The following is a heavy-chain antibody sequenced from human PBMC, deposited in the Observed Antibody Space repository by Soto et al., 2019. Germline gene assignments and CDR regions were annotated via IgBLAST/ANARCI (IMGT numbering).Heavy chain of an antibody. V-gene: IGHV1-3*01. J-gene: IGHJ4*02. CDR2: INGGIGNT. CDR1: GYDFNSYS. CDR3: ARSSGTIDGLHF. Sequence: QVRLEQSRAEVKEPGASVKISCKASGYDFNSYSIHWLRQAPGQRPEYMGRINGGIGNTKFSQKFQDRLTIYRDTSASAMYMELRSLTSDDTGVYYCARSSGTIDGLHFWGQGTLVIVSS. D-gene: IGHD3-10*01.